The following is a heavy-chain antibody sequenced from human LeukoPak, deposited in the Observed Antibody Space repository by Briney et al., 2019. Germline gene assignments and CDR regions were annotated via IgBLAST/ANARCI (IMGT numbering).Heavy chain of an antibody. CDR2: IYYSGST. Sequence: SETLSLTCTVSGGSISSSSYYWGWIRQPPGKGLEWIGSIYYSGSTCYNPSLKSRVTISVDTSKNQFSLKLSSVTAADTAVYYCARHVIAVAGTEYFDYWGQGTLVTVSS. CDR3: ARHVIAVAGTEYFDY. V-gene: IGHV4-39*01. CDR1: GGSISSSSYY. J-gene: IGHJ4*02. D-gene: IGHD6-19*01.